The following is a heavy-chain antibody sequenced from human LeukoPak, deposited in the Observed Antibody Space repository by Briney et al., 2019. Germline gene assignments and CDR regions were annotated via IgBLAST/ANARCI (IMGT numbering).Heavy chain of an antibody. CDR1: GFTFSSYS. V-gene: IGHV3-21*01. CDR3: ARDAQWLVPEGYYYYMDV. CDR2: ISSSSSYI. D-gene: IGHD6-19*01. J-gene: IGHJ6*03. Sequence: GGSLRLSCAASGFTFSSYSMNWVRQAPGKGLEWVSSISSSSSYIYYADSEKGRFTISRDNAKNSLYLQMNSLGAEDTAVYYCARDAQWLVPEGYYYYMDVWGKGTTVTVS.